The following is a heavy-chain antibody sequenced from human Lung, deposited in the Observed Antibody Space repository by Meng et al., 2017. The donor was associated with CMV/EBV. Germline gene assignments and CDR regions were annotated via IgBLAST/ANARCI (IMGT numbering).Heavy chain of an antibody. Sequence: GGSLRLXXAASGFTFSTFGIHWVRQAPAKGLEWVAFIRDTGYIKYYADSVKGRFTISRDNSKNSLYPQMHRLSAEETAVYYLAKDMTTTYCYYGMDVWGQGXTVTVSS. D-gene: IGHD4-11*01. J-gene: IGHJ6*02. CDR1: GFTFSTFG. CDR3: AKDMTTTYCYYGMDV. V-gene: IGHV3-30*02. CDR2: IRDTGYIK.